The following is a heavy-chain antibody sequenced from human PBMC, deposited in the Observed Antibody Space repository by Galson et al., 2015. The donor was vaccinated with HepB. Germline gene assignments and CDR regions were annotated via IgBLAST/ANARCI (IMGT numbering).Heavy chain of an antibody. Sequence: SLRLSCAASGFTFSSYSMNWVRQAPGKGLEWVSYIGSTSSTIYYADSVKGRFTISRDNAKNSLYLQMNSLRGEDTAVYYCARGGDTAMDPHYYYYYGLAVWGRGTTVTVSS. CDR1: GFTFSSYS. CDR2: IGSTSSTI. V-gene: IGHV3-48*01. D-gene: IGHD5-18*01. J-gene: IGHJ6*02. CDR3: ARGGDTAMDPHYYYYYGLAV.